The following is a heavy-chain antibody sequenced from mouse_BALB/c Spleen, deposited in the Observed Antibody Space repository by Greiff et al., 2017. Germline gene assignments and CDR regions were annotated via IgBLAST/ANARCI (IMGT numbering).Heavy chain of an antibody. D-gene: IGHD2-1*01. CDR2: IYPGSGST. V-gene: IGHV1-55*01. J-gene: IGHJ2*01. CDR1: GYTFTSYW. CDR3: ARAGNYDFDY. Sequence: QVQLQQPGAELVKPGTSVKMSCKASGYTFTSYWMHWVKQRPGQGLEWIGDIYPGSGSTNYNEKFKGKATFTADTSSNTAYMQLSSLTSEDSAVYYCARAGNYDFDYWGQGTTLTVSS.